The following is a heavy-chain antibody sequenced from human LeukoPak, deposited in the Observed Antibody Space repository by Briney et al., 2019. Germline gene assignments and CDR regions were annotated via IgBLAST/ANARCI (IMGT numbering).Heavy chain of an antibody. CDR3: VSRGCTANACFVSSFNCFDH. D-gene: IGHD2-8*02. CDR2: VNQDGSEK. Sequence: GGSLRLSCAASGLTFSRYWLTWVRQAPGKGLEWVANVNQDGSEKNYVDSVKGRFTISRDNAKSSLYLQMNSLRDEDTAVYHCVSRGCTANACFVSSFNCFDHWGQGSLVTVSS. V-gene: IGHV3-7*03. J-gene: IGHJ4*02. CDR1: GLTFSRYW.